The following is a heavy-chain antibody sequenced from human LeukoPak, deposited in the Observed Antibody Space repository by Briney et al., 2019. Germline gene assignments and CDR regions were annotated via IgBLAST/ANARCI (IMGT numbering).Heavy chain of an antibody. CDR3: ASIVGATTYYYYYYYMDV. CDR1: GGSISSYY. J-gene: IGHJ6*03. CDR2: ISHSGST. D-gene: IGHD1-26*01. Sequence: PSETLSLTCTVSGGSISSYYWSWIRQPPGKGLEWIGEISHSGSTNYNPSLKSRVTISVDTSKNQFSLKLSSVTAADTAVYYCASIVGATTYYYYYYYMDVWGKGTTVTVSS. V-gene: IGHV4-34*01.